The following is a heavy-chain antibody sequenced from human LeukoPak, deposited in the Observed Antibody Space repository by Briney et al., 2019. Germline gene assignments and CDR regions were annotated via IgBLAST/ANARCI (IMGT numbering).Heavy chain of an antibody. CDR3: ARGGRQWLGEGDDY. V-gene: IGHV4-38-2*02. CDR1: GYSISSGYY. CDR2: IYHSGST. Sequence: SETLSLTCTVSGYSISSGYYWGWIRQPPGKGLEWIGSIYHSGSTYYNPSLKSRVTISVDTSKNQFSLKLSSVTAADTAVYYCARGGRQWLGEGDDYWGQGTLVTVSS. D-gene: IGHD6-19*01. J-gene: IGHJ4*02.